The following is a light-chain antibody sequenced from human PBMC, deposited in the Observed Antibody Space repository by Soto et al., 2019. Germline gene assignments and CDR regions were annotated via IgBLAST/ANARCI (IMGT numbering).Light chain of an antibody. CDR2: DVS. CDR3: SSYTSGSTLVV. CDR1: SSDVGGYNY. V-gene: IGLV2-14*01. Sequence: QSALTQPASVSGSPGQSITISCTGTSSDVGGYNYVSWYQQHPGKAPKLMIYDVSNRPSGVSNRFSGSKSGNTASLTISGLQAEDEADYYCSSYTSGSTLVVFGGGTQLTVL. J-gene: IGLJ2*01.